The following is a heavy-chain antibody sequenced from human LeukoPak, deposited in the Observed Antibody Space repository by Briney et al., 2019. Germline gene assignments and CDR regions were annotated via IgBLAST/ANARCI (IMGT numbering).Heavy chain of an antibody. V-gene: IGHV3-30*03. Sequence: GGSLRLSCAASGFTFSSYGMHWVRQAPGKGLEWVAVISYDGSNNYYADSVKGRFTISRDNSKNTLYLQMNSLRAEDTAVYYCASAGATPYYFDYWGQGTLVTVSS. J-gene: IGHJ4*02. CDR1: GFTFSSYG. CDR3: ASAGATPYYFDY. CDR2: ISYDGSNN. D-gene: IGHD5-12*01.